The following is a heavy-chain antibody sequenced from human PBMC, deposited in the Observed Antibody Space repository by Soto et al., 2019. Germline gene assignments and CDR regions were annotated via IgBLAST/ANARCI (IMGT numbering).Heavy chain of an antibody. CDR1: GFTFSSYA. CDR2: ISGSGATT. Sequence: GGSLRLSCAASGFTFSSYAMTWVRQAPGKGLEWVSGISGSGATTSYADSVKGRFTVSRDNSKNTLYLQMNSLRVEDTAVYYCAKLRYFDWSSYNWFEYWGQGTPVTVLL. J-gene: IGHJ5*01. V-gene: IGHV3-23*01. D-gene: IGHD3-9*01. CDR3: AKLRYFDWSSYNWFEY.